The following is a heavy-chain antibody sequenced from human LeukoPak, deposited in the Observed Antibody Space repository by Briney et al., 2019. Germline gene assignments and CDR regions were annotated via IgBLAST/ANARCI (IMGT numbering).Heavy chain of an antibody. V-gene: IGHV4-59*11. CDR1: GGSISSHY. D-gene: IGHD6-6*01. J-gene: IGHJ6*03. Sequence: SETLSLTCTVSGGSISSHYWSWIRQPPGKGLEWIGYIYYSGSTNYNPSPKSRVTISVDTSKNQFSLKLSSVTAADTAVYYCAREVAGYSSYFLNYYYYYMDVWGKGTTVTVSS. CDR3: AREVAGYSSYFLNYYYYYMDV. CDR2: IYYSGST.